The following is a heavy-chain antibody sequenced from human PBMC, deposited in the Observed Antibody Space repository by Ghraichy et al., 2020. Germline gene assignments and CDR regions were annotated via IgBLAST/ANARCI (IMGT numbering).Heavy chain of an antibody. V-gene: IGHV3-11*01. D-gene: IGHD3-22*01. Sequence: GESLNISCAASGFIFSDSYMSWIRQAPGKGLEWIAYIRNSGATIYYRDSVKGRFTISRDNTKDLLYLHMNSLRADDTAVYYCVRGYYYDTSGPKYYFDSGGQGTLVTVSS. J-gene: IGHJ4*02. CDR2: IRNSGATI. CDR3: VRGYYYDTSGPKYYFDS. CDR1: GFIFSDSY.